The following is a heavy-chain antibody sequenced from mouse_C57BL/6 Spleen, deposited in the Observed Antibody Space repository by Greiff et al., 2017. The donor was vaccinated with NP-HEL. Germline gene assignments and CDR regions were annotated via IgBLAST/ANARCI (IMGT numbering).Heavy chain of an antibody. CDR3: AGNYYGSRGGVYFDY. Sequence: QVQLQQPGAELVRPGSSVKLSCKASGYTFTSYWMHWVKQRPIQGLEWIGNIDPSDSETHYNQKFKDKATLTVDKSSSTAYMQLSSLTSEDSAVYYCAGNYYGSRGGVYFDYWGQGTTLTVSS. V-gene: IGHV1-52*01. CDR1: GYTFTSYW. CDR2: IDPSDSET. D-gene: IGHD1-1*01. J-gene: IGHJ2*01.